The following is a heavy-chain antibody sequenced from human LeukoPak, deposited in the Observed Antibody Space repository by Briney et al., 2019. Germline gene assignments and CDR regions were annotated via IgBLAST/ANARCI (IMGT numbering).Heavy chain of an antibody. CDR2: IYWDDDK. D-gene: IGHD1-14*01. V-gene: IGHV2-5*02. Sequence: SGPTLVNPTQTLTLTCSFSGFSLTTSGVGVGWIRQSPGKALEWLALIYWDDDKRYSPSLKTRLAIMKDTSNNQVVLMMTNMEPVDTATYYCAHRRSGYNWNHGDFDYWGQGNPVTVSS. CDR3: AHRRSGYNWNHGDFDY. CDR1: GFSLTTSGVG. J-gene: IGHJ4*02.